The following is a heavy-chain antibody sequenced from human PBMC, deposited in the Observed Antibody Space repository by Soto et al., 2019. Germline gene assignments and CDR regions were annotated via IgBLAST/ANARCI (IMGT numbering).Heavy chain of an antibody. CDR3: AREIMSRSPRGSGYYTYFDY. CDR1: GYTFTSYG. D-gene: IGHD3-3*01. J-gene: IGHJ4*02. CDR2: ISAYNGNT. Sequence: GASVKVSCKASGYTFTSYGISWVRQAPGQGLEWMGWISAYNGNTNYAQKLQGRVTMTTDTSTSTAYMELRSLRSDDTAVYSCAREIMSRSPRGSGYYTYFDYWGQGTLVTVSS. V-gene: IGHV1-18*04.